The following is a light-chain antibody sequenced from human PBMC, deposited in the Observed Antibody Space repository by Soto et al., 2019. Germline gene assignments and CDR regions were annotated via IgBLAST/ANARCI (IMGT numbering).Light chain of an antibody. CDR1: QSVSNH. V-gene: IGKV3-11*01. Sequence: EIVLTQSPATLSLSPGERATVSCRASQSVSNHLGWYQQKPGQAPRLLIYDASSRATGIPARFSGSGSGTDFTLTISSLEPEAFGVHSCQHGGTFGQGTRLEMK. CDR3: QHGGT. J-gene: IGKJ5*01. CDR2: DAS.